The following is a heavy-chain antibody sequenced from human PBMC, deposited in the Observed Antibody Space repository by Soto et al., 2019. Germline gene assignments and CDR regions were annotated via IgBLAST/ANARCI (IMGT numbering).Heavy chain of an antibody. J-gene: IGHJ6*02. CDR2: IIPIYGTA. D-gene: IGHD1-1*01. CDR1: GGTFSSYA. Sequence: QVQLVQSGAEVKKPGSSVKVSCKASGGTFSSYAISWVRQAPGQGLEWMGGIIPIYGTANYAQRFQGRVTFTADESTTTAYIYLSSLRSEDTAVYYCGWMPTSRLVYYTMEVWGQGTTVTVSS. V-gene: IGHV1-69*12. CDR3: GWMPTSRLVYYTMEV.